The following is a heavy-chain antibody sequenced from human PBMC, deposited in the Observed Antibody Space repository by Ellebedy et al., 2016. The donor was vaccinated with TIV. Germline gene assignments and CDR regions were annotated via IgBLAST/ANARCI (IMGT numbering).Heavy chain of an antibody. D-gene: IGHD5-12*01. CDR3: ARAESGGYAWDY. Sequence: AASVKVSCKASGGTFNNYAISWVRQAPGQGLEWMGGIIPIFGPANYAQKFRGRVTITADESTSAAYMDLSSLGYEDTAVYYCARAESGGYAWDYWGQGTLVTVSS. V-gene: IGHV1-69*13. CDR2: IIPIFGPA. CDR1: GGTFNNYA. J-gene: IGHJ4*02.